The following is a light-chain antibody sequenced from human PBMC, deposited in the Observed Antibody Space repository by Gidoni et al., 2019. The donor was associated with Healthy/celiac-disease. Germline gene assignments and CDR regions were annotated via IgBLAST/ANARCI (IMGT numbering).Light chain of an antibody. CDR3: QVWDSSSDHSWV. V-gene: IGLV3-21*03. J-gene: IGLJ3*02. Sequence: SSVLTQPPSVSVAPGKTARITCGGNNIGSKSVPWYQQKPGQAPVLVVYDDSDRPSGIPERFSGSNSGNTATLTISRVEAGDEADYYCQVWDSSSDHSWVFGGGTKLTVL. CDR2: DDS. CDR1: NIGSKS.